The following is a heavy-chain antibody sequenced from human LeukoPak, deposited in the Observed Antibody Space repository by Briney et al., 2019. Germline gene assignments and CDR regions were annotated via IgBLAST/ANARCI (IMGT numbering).Heavy chain of an antibody. CDR3: ARAYILDY. J-gene: IGHJ4*02. Sequence: SETLSLTYTVSGGSISSYYWSWIRQPPGKGLEWIGEINHRGSTNYNPSLKSRVTISVDTSKNQFSLKLSSVTAADTAVYYCARAYILDYWGQGTLVTVSS. CDR1: GGSISSYY. CDR2: INHRGST. V-gene: IGHV4-34*01.